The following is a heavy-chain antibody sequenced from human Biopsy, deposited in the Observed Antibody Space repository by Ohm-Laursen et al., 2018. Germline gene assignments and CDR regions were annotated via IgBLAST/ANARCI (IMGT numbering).Heavy chain of an antibody. Sequence: RSLRLSCSASGFDFSDYSMSWVRQAPGKGLEWVAFIFYDGSNTYYADSVKGRFTISRDNSRDTLYLQMSSLRAEDTAVYYCAKDRYNYTPIGGFSMDVWGQGTTVTVSS. V-gene: IGHV3-30*18. CDR2: IFYDGSNT. J-gene: IGHJ6*02. CDR1: GFDFSDYS. CDR3: AKDRYNYTPIGGFSMDV. D-gene: IGHD5-18*01.